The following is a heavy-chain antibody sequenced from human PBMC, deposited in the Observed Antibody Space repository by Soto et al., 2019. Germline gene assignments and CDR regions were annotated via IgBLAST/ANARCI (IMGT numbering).Heavy chain of an antibody. V-gene: IGHV3-30*04. CDR1: GFTFSTYS. CDR2: ISYDGINK. Sequence: PGGSLRLSCAASGFTFSTYSIHWVRQAPCKGLEWAAVISYDGINKHYADSVKGRFTISRDNSKNTLYLQMNSLRAEDTAVYYCARPTVIHIVVPPDYWGQGTLVTVSS. CDR3: ARPTVIHIVVPPDY. D-gene: IGHD2-15*01. J-gene: IGHJ4*02.